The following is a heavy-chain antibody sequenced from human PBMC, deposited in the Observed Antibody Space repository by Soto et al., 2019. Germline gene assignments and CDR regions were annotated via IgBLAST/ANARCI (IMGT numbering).Heavy chain of an antibody. J-gene: IGHJ6*02. Sequence: PSETLSLTCTGSGGSISSSSYYWGWIRQPPGKGLEFIGSIYYSGSTYYNPSLKSRVTISVDTSKNQFSLKLSSVTAADTAVYYCARVSYGSGGADYYYSMDVWGQGTTVTVSS. CDR1: GGSISSSSYY. D-gene: IGHD3-10*01. CDR3: ARVSYGSGGADYYYSMDV. V-gene: IGHV4-39*01. CDR2: IYYSGST.